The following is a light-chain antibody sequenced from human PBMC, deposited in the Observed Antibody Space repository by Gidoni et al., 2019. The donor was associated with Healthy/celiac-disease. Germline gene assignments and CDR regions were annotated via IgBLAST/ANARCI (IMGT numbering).Light chain of an antibody. V-gene: IGKV2-28*01. CDR3: MQALQTHRGKYT. J-gene: IGKJ2*01. Sequence: DIVMTQSPLSLPVTPVEPAFISCRSSQSLMHSNGYNYLDWYLQKPGQSPQLLIYLGSNRASGVPDRFSGRGSGTDFTIKISRVEAEDVGVYYCMQALQTHRGKYTFGQGTKLEIK. CDR2: LGS. CDR1: QSLMHSNGYNY.